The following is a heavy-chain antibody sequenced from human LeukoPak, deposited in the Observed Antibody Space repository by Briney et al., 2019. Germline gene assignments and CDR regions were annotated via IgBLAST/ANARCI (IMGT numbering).Heavy chain of an antibody. Sequence: SETLSLTCTVSGGSISSGSYYWSWIRQPAGKGLEWIGRIHTSGSTNYNPSLKSRVTISLDTSKNQFSLKLSSLTAADTAVYYCARDSPETSDVFDIWGQGTMVTVSS. D-gene: IGHD1-14*01. CDR3: ARDSPETSDVFDI. CDR1: GGSISSGSYY. J-gene: IGHJ3*02. V-gene: IGHV4-61*02. CDR2: IHTSGST.